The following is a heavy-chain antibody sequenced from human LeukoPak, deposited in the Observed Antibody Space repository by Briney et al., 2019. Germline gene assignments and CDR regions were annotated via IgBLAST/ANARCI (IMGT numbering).Heavy chain of an antibody. CDR3: ARAGESRKTMVRGVYYDYYGMDV. Sequence: SETLSLTCTVSGGSISSSYWSWIRQPAGKGLEWIGRISSSGSTKYNPSLKSRVSMSVDTSKNPFSLKLSSVTAADTAVYYCARAGESRKTMVRGVYYDYYGMDVWGQGTTVTVSS. J-gene: IGHJ6*02. V-gene: IGHV4-4*07. D-gene: IGHD3-10*01. CDR1: GGSISSSY. CDR2: ISSSGST.